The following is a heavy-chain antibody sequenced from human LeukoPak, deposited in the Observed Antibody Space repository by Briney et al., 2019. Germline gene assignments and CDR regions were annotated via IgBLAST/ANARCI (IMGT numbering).Heavy chain of an antibody. Sequence: GGSLRLSCAASGFTFSSYSMNWVRQAPGKGLEWVSSISSSSSYIYYADSVKGRFTISGDNAKNSLYLQMNSLRAEDTAVYYCGYSGYEVFDYMDVWGKGTTVTVSS. D-gene: IGHD5-12*01. V-gene: IGHV3-21*01. CDR3: GYSGYEVFDYMDV. J-gene: IGHJ6*03. CDR1: GFTFSSYS. CDR2: ISSSSSYI.